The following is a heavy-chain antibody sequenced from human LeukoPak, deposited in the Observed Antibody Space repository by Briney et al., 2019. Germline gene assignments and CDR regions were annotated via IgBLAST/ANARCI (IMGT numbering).Heavy chain of an antibody. CDR2: ISADGKRP. CDR1: GFTFSPYG. CDR3: AIESGSMRPCDY. D-gene: IGHD5-12*01. Sequence: GGSLRLSCAASGFTFSPYGMNWVRQAPGKGLEWVSAISADGKRPYYADSVKGRFTISRDNSKNTLYLQMNNLRAEDTAMYYCAIESGSMRPCDYWGLGTLVTVSS. V-gene: IGHV3-23*01. J-gene: IGHJ4*02.